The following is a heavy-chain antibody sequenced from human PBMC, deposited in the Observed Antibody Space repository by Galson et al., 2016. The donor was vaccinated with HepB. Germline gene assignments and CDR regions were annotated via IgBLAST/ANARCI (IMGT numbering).Heavy chain of an antibody. Sequence: SLRLSCAASGFTFDDYAMHWVRQAPGKGLEWVSGISWNSGSIGYADSVKGRFTISRDNAKNSLYLQMNSLRVEDTALYFCAKGAGDCVVDWFDPWGQGALVTVSS. CDR1: GFTFDDYA. V-gene: IGHV3-9*01. CDR3: AKGAGDCVVDWFDP. CDR2: ISWNSGSI. J-gene: IGHJ5*02. D-gene: IGHD2-21*02.